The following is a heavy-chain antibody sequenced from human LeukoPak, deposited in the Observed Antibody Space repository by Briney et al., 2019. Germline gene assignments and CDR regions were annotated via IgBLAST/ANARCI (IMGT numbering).Heavy chain of an antibody. CDR2: ISYDGSNK. V-gene: IGHV3-30*18. Sequence: PGGSLRLSCAASGFTFSSYGMHWVRQAPGKGLEWVAVISYDGSNKYYADSVKGRFTISRDNSKNTLYLQMNSLRAEDTAVYYCAKLRDVLGGVLLWFGELLCRYLWGQGTLVTVSS. CDR3: AKLRDVLGGVLLWFGELLCRYL. D-gene: IGHD3-10*01. CDR1: GFTFSSYG. J-gene: IGHJ4*02.